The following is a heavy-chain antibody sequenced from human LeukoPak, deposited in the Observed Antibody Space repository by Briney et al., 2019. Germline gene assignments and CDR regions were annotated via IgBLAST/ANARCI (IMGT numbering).Heavy chain of an antibody. CDR1: GFTFSSYG. D-gene: IGHD5-12*01. CDR3: AKGGGYEAQYYYYYLDV. J-gene: IGHJ6*03. CDR2: IRFDGSNK. V-gene: IGHV3-30*02. Sequence: GGTLRLSCAASGFTFSSYGMSWVRQAPGKGLEWVAFIRFDGSNKYYADSVKGRFTISRDNSKNTLYLQMKSLRAEDAAVYYCAKGGGYEAQYYYYYLDVWGKGTTATISS.